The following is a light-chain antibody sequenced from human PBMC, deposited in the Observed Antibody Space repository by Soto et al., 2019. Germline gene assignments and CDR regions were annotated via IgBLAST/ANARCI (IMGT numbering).Light chain of an antibody. Sequence: QSALTQPASVSGSPGXSITISCTGTSSDVGGYNYVSWYQQHPGKAPKLMIYDVSNRPSGVSXRFSGSKSGNTAXLXXSGLQAEDEADYYCSSYTSSSTVVFGGGTKLTVL. J-gene: IGLJ2*01. CDR3: SSYTSSSTVV. CDR1: SSDVGGYNY. CDR2: DVS. V-gene: IGLV2-14*01.